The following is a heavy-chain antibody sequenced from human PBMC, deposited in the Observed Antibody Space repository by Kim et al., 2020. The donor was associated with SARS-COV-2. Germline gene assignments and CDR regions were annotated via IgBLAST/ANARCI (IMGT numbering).Heavy chain of an antibody. D-gene: IGHD3-10*01. CDR2: IDHSGNT. V-gene: IGHV4-34*01. CDR3: AREYYGSGFNWFDS. Sequence: SETLSLTCAVYGGSFSGYYWNWIRQPPGKGLEWIGEIDHSGNTNYKPSLKSRVTISLDTSKNQFSLKLNSVTAADTAVYYCAREYYGSGFNWFDSWGQGT. J-gene: IGHJ5*01. CDR1: GGSFSGYY.